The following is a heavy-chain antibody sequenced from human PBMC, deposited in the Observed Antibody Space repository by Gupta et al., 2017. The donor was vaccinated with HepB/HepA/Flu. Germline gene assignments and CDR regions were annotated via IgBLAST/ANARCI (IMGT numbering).Heavy chain of an antibody. CDR1: GFAISRYD. CDR2: IGIADDT. V-gene: IGHV3-13*01. Sequence: VQLVESGGGLVQPGGSLRLSLAASGFAISRYDMHWVRQPKGKGLEWVSVIGIADDTYYPDSVKGRFTISREDAKNSLYLQMNSLGAGDTAVYYCARASEGSWIDYWGQGTLVTVSS. D-gene: IGHD5-12*01. CDR3: ARASEGSWIDY. J-gene: IGHJ4*02.